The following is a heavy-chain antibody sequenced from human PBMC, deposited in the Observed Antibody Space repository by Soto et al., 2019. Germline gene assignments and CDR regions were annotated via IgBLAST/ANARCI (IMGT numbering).Heavy chain of an antibody. J-gene: IGHJ6*02. CDR1: GFTFSDHY. V-gene: IGHV3-72*01. D-gene: IGHD3-10*01. Sequence: GGSLRLSCAASGFTFSDHYMDWVRQAPGKGLEWVGRTRNKANSYTTEYAASVKGRFTISRDDSKNSLYLQMNSLKTEDTAVYYCASGIYSFYYYYGMDVWGQGTTVTVSS. CDR3: ASGIYSFYYYYGMDV. CDR2: TRNKANSYTT.